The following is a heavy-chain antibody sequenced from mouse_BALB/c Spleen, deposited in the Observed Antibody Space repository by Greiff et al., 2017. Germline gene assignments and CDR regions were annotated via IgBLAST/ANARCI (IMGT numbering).Heavy chain of an antibody. J-gene: IGHJ4*01. CDR2: IRNKANGYTT. V-gene: IGHV7-3*02. CDR1: GFTFTDYY. CDR3: ARDKRGAMDY. Sequence: DVQLVESGGGLVQPGGSLRLSCATSGFTFTDYYMSWVRQPPGKALEWLGFIRNKANGYTTEYSASVKGRFTISRDNSQSILYLQMNTLRAEDSATYYCARDKRGAMDYWGQGTSVTVSS.